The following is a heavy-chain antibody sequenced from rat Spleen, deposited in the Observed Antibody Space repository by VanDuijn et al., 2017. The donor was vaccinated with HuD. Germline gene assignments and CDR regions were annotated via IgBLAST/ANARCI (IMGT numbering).Heavy chain of an antibody. CDR3: TRDRILRSTGFDY. Sequence: EVQLVESGGGLVQPGRSLKISCAASGFVFSDFHLAWVRQAPTKGLEWVASIDYDGSSIYYRDSVKGRFTVSRDNAKSSLYLQMDSLRSEDSATYYCTRDRILRSTGFDYWGQGVIVTVSS. CDR1: GFVFSDFH. J-gene: IGHJ2*01. V-gene: IGHV5-20*01. D-gene: IGHD1-6*01. CDR2: IDYDGSSI.